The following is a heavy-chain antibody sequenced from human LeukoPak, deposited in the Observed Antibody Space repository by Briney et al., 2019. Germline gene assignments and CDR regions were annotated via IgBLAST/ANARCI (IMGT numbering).Heavy chain of an antibody. Sequence: SVKVSCTASGGTFSSYAISWVRQAPGQGLEWMGGIIPIFGTANYAQKFQGRVTITADESTSTAYMELSSLRSEDTALYYCASGDLRAWRSTNCFWFDPWGQGTLVTVSS. CDR2: IIPIFGTA. V-gene: IGHV1-69*13. CDR3: ASGDLRAWRSTNCFWFDP. CDR1: GGTFSSYA. J-gene: IGHJ5*02. D-gene: IGHD2-2*01.